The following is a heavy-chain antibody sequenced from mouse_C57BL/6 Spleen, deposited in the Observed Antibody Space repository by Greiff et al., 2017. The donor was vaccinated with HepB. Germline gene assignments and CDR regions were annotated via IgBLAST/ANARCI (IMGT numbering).Heavy chain of an antibody. CDR3: AAYDYDVGDWFAY. Sequence: LQESGPELVKPGASVKLSCKASGYTFTSYDINWVKQRPGQGLEWIGWIYPRDGSTKYNEKFKGKATLTVDTSSSTAYMELHSLTSEDSAVYFCAAYDYDVGDWFAYWGQGTLVTVSA. CDR1: GYTFTSYD. CDR2: IYPRDGST. V-gene: IGHV1-85*01. D-gene: IGHD2-4*01. J-gene: IGHJ3*01.